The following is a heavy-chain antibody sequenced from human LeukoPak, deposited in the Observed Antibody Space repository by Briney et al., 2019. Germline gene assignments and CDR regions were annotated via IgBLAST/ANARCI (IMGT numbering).Heavy chain of an antibody. CDR1: GGSISSSSYY. Sequence: SETLSLTCTVSGGSISSSSYYWGWIRQPPGKGLEWIGSIYYSGSTYYNPSLKSRVTISVDTSKNQFSLKLSSVTAADTAVYYCARVRGQWLVPYYFDYWGQGTLVTVSS. CDR3: ARVRGQWLVPYYFDY. V-gene: IGHV4-39*07. D-gene: IGHD6-19*01. CDR2: IYYSGST. J-gene: IGHJ4*02.